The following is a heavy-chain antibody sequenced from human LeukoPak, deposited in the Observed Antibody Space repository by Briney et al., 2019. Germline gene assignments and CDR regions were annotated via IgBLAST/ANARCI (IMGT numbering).Heavy chain of an antibody. J-gene: IGHJ4*02. CDR1: GYAFTDYP. Sequence: ASVKVPCKTSGYAFTDYPLHWLRQAPGQRLQWMGWINADKGNTKYSQEFQGRVTITRDTFATTTYMELSSLTSGDTAVYYCARDVRRSDSGYAMFDYWGQGTLVTASS. D-gene: IGHD5-12*01. CDR3: ARDVRRSDSGYAMFDY. V-gene: IGHV1-3*01. CDR2: INADKGNT.